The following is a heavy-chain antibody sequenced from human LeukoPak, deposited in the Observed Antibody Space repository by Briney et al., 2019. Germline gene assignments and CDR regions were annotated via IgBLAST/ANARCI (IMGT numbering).Heavy chain of an antibody. CDR2: ISYDGSNK. Sequence: GRSLRLSCAASGFTFSSYAMHWVRQAPGKGLEWVAVISYDGSNKYYADSVKGRFTISRDNSKNTLYLRMNSLRAEDTAVYYCARAYDILTGYYSSPPDYWGQGTLVTVSS. CDR1: GFTFSSYA. D-gene: IGHD3-9*01. J-gene: IGHJ4*02. CDR3: ARAYDILTGYYSSPPDY. V-gene: IGHV3-30-3*01.